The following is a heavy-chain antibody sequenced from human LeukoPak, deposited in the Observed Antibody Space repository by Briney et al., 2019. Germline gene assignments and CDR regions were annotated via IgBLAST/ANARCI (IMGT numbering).Heavy chain of an antibody. J-gene: IGHJ4*02. CDR3: ASRTVGLYRGRGDY. Sequence: SETLSLTCTVSGGSISSYYWSWIRQPPGKGLEWIGYIYYSGSTNYNPSLKSRVTISVDTSKNQFSLKLSSVTAADTAVYYCASRTVGLYRGRGDYWGQGTLVTVSS. V-gene: IGHV4-59*12. CDR1: GGSISSYY. D-gene: IGHD2-2*02. CDR2: IYYSGST.